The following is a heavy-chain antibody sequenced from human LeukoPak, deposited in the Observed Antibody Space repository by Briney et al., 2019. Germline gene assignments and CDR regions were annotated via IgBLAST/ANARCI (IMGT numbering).Heavy chain of an antibody. J-gene: IGHJ4*02. V-gene: IGHV1-2*02. CDR3: ARGDSSGWYEGLQYYFDY. D-gene: IGHD6-19*01. CDR2: ISPKSGGT. CDR1: GYTFSGYD. Sequence: ASVKLSCKASGYTFSGYDMHWVRQAPGQGLEWIGWISPKSGGTNEAQKFQGRVTMTRNTYISTAYMELSSLRSEDTAVYYCARGDSSGWYEGLQYYFDYWGQGTLVTVSS.